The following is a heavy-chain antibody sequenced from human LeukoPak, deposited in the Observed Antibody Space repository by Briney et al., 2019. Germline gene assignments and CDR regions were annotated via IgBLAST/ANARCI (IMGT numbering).Heavy chain of an antibody. J-gene: IGHJ5*02. Sequence: ASVKVSCKASGYTFTSYDINWVRQATGQGLEWMGWMNPNSGNTGYAQKFQGRVTMTRNTSISTAYMELSSLRSEDTAVYYCARGLRITMVRGAERRTFDPWGQGTLVTVSS. D-gene: IGHD3-10*01. CDR2: MNPNSGNT. V-gene: IGHV1-8*01. CDR1: GYTFTSYD. CDR3: ARGLRITMVRGAERRTFDP.